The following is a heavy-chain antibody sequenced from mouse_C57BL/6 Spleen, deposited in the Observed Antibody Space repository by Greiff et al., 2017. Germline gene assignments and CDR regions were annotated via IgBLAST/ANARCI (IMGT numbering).Heavy chain of an antibody. Sequence: VQLQQSGAELVKPGASVTISCKASGYAFSSYWMNWVKQRPGKGLEWIGQIYPGDGDTNYNGKFKGKATLTADKSSSTAYMQLSSLTSEDAAVYVWARGPDYGRYCDVWGTGTTVTGSS. CDR2: IYPGDGDT. CDR1: GYAFSSYW. D-gene: IGHD1-1*01. J-gene: IGHJ1*03. CDR3: ARGPDYGRYCDV. V-gene: IGHV1-80*01.